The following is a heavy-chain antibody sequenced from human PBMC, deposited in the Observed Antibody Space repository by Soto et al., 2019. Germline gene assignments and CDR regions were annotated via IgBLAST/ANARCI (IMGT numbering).Heavy chain of an antibody. CDR1: VFTFSSYA. D-gene: IGHD3-16*01. CDR2: IPYDGSNK. CDR3: ARDMNLIPAFDY. J-gene: IGHJ4*02. Sequence: PVGSLRLSCASSVFTFSSYAMHCVRHAPGKWLEWVAVIPYDGSNKYYADSVKGRFTISRDNSKNTLYLQMNSLRAEDTAVYYCARDMNLIPAFDYLGQGTLDTVSS. V-gene: IGHV3-30-3*01.